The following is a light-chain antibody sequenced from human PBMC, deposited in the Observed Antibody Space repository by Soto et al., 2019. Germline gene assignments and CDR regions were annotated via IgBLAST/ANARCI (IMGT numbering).Light chain of an antibody. Sequence: EIVLTQPPATLSVSPGERVTLPCRASQSVDINLAWYQQKPGQAPRLLIYGASTRATDMPGRFSGRGSGTEFTLTINSLQSEDFAVYYCQQYRNWPRTFGQGTKVDIK. V-gene: IGKV3-15*01. CDR3: QQYRNWPRT. J-gene: IGKJ1*01. CDR2: GAS. CDR1: QSVDIN.